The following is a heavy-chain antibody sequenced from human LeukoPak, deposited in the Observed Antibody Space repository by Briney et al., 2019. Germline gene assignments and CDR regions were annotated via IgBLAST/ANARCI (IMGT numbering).Heavy chain of an antibody. D-gene: IGHD3-10*01. CDR1: GYSFTSYW. Sequence: GESLKISCNGSGYSFTSYWISWVRQMPGKGLELMGRIDPSDSYTNYSPSFQGHVTISADKSISTAYLQWSSLKASDTAMYYCAIMVRGVIYNWFDPWGQGTLVTVSS. CDR2: IDPSDSYT. V-gene: IGHV5-10-1*01. J-gene: IGHJ5*02. CDR3: AIMVRGVIYNWFDP.